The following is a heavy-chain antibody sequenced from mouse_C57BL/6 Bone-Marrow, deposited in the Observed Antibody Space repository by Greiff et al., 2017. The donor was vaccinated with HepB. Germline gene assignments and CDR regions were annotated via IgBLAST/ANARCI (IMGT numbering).Heavy chain of an antibody. CDR3: ARIGYYGSGWYFDV. D-gene: IGHD1-1*01. CDR1: GFSLSTFGMG. Sequence: QVQLQQSGPGILQPSQTLSLTCSFSGFSLSTFGMGVGWIRQPSGKGLEWLAHIWWDDDKYYNPALKSRLTISKDTSKNQVFLKIANVDTADTATYYCARIGYYGSGWYFDVWGTGTTVTVSS. CDR2: IWWDDDK. J-gene: IGHJ1*03. V-gene: IGHV8-8*01.